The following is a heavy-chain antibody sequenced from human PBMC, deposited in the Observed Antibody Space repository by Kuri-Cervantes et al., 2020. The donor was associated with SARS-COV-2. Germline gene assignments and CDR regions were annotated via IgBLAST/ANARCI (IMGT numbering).Heavy chain of an antibody. J-gene: IGHJ4*02. V-gene: IGHV4-39*07. CDR2: IYYSGST. CDR3: AIAWSTFDY. D-gene: IGHD2-15*01. CDR1: GGSISSSSYY. Sequence: SETLSLTCTVSGGSISSSSYYWGWNRQPPGKGLEWIGSIYYSGSTYYNPSLKSRVTISVDTSKNQFSLKLSSVTAADTAVYYCAIAWSTFDYWGQGTLVTVSS.